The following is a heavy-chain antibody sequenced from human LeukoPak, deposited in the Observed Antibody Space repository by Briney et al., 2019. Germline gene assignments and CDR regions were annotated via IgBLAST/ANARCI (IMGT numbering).Heavy chain of an antibody. J-gene: IGHJ4*02. D-gene: IGHD3-22*01. Sequence: PSETLSLTCTVSGGSISSTIYYWGWIRQPPGKGLEWIGSIYYSASTYYNPSLKSRVTISVDTSKNQFSLKLSSVTAADTAVYYCARHGPRYYYDTSGYYYFDYWGQGTLVTVSS. V-gene: IGHV4-39*01. CDR1: GGSISSTIYY. CDR2: IYYSAST. CDR3: ARHGPRYYYDTSGYYYFDY.